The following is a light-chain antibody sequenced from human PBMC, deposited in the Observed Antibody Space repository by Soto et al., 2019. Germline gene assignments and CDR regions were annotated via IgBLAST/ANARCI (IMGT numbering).Light chain of an antibody. CDR1: QSVSSSY. Sequence: EIVLRQSPGTLSLSPGERATLSCRASQSVSSSYLAWYQQKPGQAPRLLIYGASSRATGIPDRFSGSGSGTDFTLTISRLEPEDSAVYYCQQYGSSPPRFTFGPGTKVDTK. V-gene: IGKV3-20*01. CDR2: GAS. J-gene: IGKJ3*01. CDR3: QQYGSSPPRFT.